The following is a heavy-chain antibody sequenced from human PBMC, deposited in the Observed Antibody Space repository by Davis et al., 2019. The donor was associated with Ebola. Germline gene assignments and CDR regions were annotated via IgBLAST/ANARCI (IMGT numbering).Heavy chain of an antibody. D-gene: IGHD5-24*01. CDR1: GGTFSSFA. V-gene: IGHV1-69*13. Sequence: SVKVSCKSSGGTFSSFAVGWVRHAPGQGLEWMGGIIPMFRSPNYAQKFQGRVTITADESTSTAYMELSSLRSEDTAVYYCARVRDGYNGYYYYMDVWGKGTTVTVSS. CDR3: ARVRDGYNGYYYYMDV. J-gene: IGHJ6*03. CDR2: IIPMFRSP.